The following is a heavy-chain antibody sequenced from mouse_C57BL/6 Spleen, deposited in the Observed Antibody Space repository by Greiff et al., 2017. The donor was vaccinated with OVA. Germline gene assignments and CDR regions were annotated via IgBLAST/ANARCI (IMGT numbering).Heavy chain of an antibody. V-gene: IGHV1-59*01. J-gene: IGHJ2*01. CDR2: IDPSDSYN. CDR3: ARSTTVVATRAFDY. D-gene: IGHD1-1*01. Sequence: QVQLQQPGAELVRPGTSVKLSCKASGYTLTSYWMHWVKQRPGQGLEWIGVIDPSDSYNNYNQKFKGKATLTVDTSSSTAYMQLSSLTSEDSAVYYCARSTTVVATRAFDYWGQGTTLTVSS. CDR1: GYTLTSYW.